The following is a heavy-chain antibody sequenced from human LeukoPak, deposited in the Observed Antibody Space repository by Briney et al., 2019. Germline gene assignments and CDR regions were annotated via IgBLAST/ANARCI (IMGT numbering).Heavy chain of an antibody. CDR2: IYTSGST. D-gene: IGHD2-2*01. J-gene: IGHJ5*02. V-gene: IGHV4-4*07. Sequence: SETLSLTCTVSGGSISSYYWRWIRQPAGKGLEWIGRIYTSGSTNYNPSLKSRVTMSVDTSKNQFSLKLSSVTAADTAVYYCARDLYCSSTSCYGFDPWGQGTLVTVSS. CDR3: ARDLYCSSTSCYGFDP. CDR1: GGSISSYY.